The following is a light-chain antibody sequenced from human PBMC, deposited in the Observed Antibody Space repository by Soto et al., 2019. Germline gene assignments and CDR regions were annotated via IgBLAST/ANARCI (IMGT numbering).Light chain of an antibody. Sequence: DIQMTQSPSTLSASVGDRVTITCRASQSISSWLAWYQQKPGKAPQLLIYDASSLERGVLSRFSGSGSGTEFTLTISSLQPDDFATYYCQQYNSYWTFGQGTKVEIK. CDR2: DAS. V-gene: IGKV1-5*01. CDR3: QQYNSYWT. J-gene: IGKJ1*01. CDR1: QSISSW.